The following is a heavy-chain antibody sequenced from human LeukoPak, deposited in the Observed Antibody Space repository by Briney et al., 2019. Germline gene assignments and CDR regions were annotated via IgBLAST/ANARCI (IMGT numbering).Heavy chain of an antibody. Sequence: ASVKVSCKASGYTFTGNYIHWVRQAPGHGLEWMGWINPNTGDTNYAQKFQGRVTMTRDTSISTAYMELSRLRSDDTAVYYCARVGIAVAGGFDYWGQGTLVTVSS. D-gene: IGHD6-19*01. J-gene: IGHJ4*02. V-gene: IGHV1-2*02. CDR2: INPNTGDT. CDR1: GYTFTGNY. CDR3: ARVGIAVAGGFDY.